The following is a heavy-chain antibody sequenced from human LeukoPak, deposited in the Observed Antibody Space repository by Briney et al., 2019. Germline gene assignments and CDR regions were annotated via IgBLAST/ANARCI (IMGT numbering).Heavy chain of an antibody. J-gene: IGHJ6*02. CDR1: GYTFTSYD. Sequence: GASVKVSCKASGYTFTSYDINWVRQATGQGLEWMGWMNPNSGNTGYAQKFQGRVTMTRNTSISTAYMELSSLRSEDTAVYYCARPYGDYRAGDYYYYYGMDVWGQGTTVTVSS. CDR2: MNPNSGNT. CDR3: ARPYGDYRAGDYYYYYGMDV. V-gene: IGHV1-8*01. D-gene: IGHD4-17*01.